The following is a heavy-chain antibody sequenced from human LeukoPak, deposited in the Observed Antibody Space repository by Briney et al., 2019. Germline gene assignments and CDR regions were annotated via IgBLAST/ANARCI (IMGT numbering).Heavy chain of an antibody. Sequence: PSETLSLTCAVYGGSFSGYYWSWLRQPPGKGLEWIGEINHSGSTNYNPSLKSRVTISVDTSKNQFSLKLSSVTAADTAVYYCARIVVVTAIKYSFDYWGQGTLVTVSS. D-gene: IGHD2-21*02. V-gene: IGHV4-34*01. CDR1: GGSFSGYY. CDR2: INHSGST. J-gene: IGHJ4*02. CDR3: ARIVVVTAIKYSFDY.